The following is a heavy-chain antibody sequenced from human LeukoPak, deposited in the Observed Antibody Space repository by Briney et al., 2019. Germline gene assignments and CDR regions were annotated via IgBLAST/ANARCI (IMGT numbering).Heavy chain of an antibody. Sequence: GGSLRLSSAASGFTFSSYAMSWVRQAPGKGLEWVSAISGSGGSTYYADSVKGRFTISRDNAKNTLYLQMSSLRADDTAVYYCARYCSGGSCYYYMDVWGKGTTVTVSS. CDR1: GFTFSSYA. D-gene: IGHD2-15*01. CDR2: ISGSGGST. CDR3: ARYCSGGSCYYYMDV. J-gene: IGHJ6*03. V-gene: IGHV3-23*01.